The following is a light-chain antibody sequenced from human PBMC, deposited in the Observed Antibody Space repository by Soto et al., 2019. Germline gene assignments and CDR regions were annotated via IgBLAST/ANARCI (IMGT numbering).Light chain of an antibody. CDR3: HQYDNPPYT. V-gene: IGKV3-20*01. Sequence: EIVLTQSPGTLSLSPGERATLSCRPSQSVSSVYLAWYQHKPGQAPRVLIYGASRRATGIPDRFSGSGSGTEFTLTISRLDLEDFAVYYCHQYDNPPYTFGQGTKLEIK. CDR1: QSVSSVY. CDR2: GAS. J-gene: IGKJ2*01.